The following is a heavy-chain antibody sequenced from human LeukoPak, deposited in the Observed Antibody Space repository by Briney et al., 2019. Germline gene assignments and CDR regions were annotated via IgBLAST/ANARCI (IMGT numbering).Heavy chain of an antibody. CDR3: ARAGTGDRSAVFDY. CDR2: IYTSGST. J-gene: IGHJ4*02. CDR1: GGSISSYY. D-gene: IGHD7-27*01. V-gene: IGHV4-4*09. Sequence: SETLSLTCTVSGGSISSYYWSRIRQPPGKGLEWIGSIYTSGSTNYNPSLKSRVTISVDTSKNQFSLKVYSLTAADTAVYFCARAGTGDRSAVFDYWGQEILVTVSS.